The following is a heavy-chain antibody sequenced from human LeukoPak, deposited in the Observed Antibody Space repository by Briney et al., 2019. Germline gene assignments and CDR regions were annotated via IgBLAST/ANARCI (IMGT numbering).Heavy chain of an antibody. V-gene: IGHV1-2*06. Sequence: GASVKVSCKASGYTFTGYYMHWVRQAPGQGLEWMGRINPNSGGTNYAQKFQGRVTMTRDTSISTAYMELSRLRSDDTAVYYCARWGRAAARDYYYMDVWGKGTTVTVSS. CDR3: ARWGRAAARDYYYMDV. J-gene: IGHJ6*03. CDR1: GYTFTGYY. D-gene: IGHD6-13*01. CDR2: INPNSGGT.